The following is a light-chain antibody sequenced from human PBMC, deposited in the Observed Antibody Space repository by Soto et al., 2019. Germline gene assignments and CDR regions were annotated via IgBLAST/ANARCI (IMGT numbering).Light chain of an antibody. CDR3: QQADTFPIT. Sequence: DIEMTQSPASVSSSVGDILTITCRASQGISRSLAWYQQKPGKAPKLLIYAASSLQSGVPSRFSGSGFGTDFTLTISSLQPEDSAIYYCQQADTFPITFGQGTRLEI. V-gene: IGKV1-12*01. J-gene: IGKJ5*01. CDR2: AAS. CDR1: QGISRS.